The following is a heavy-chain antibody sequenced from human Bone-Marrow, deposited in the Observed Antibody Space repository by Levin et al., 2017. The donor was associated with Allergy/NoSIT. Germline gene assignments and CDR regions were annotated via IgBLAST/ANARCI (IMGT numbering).Heavy chain of an antibody. D-gene: IGHD2-15*01. CDR1: GFTFSDAW. Sequence: AGGSLRLSCVASGFTFSDAWMTWVRQAPGKGLEWVGRIERRSEGGTTDYAAPVKGRFTISRDDSKNTLYLQMNSLKTEDTGVYYCATEERVVVVLPRAPNSEYYYMDVWGKGTTVTV. J-gene: IGHJ6*03. CDR3: ATEERVVVVLPRAPNSEYYYMDV. CDR2: IERRSEGGTT. V-gene: IGHV3-15*04.